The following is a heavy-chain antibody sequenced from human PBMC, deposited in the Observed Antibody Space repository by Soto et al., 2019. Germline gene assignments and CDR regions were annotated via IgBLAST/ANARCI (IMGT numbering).Heavy chain of an antibody. J-gene: IGHJ6*03. D-gene: IGHD3-9*01. V-gene: IGHV3-23*01. CDR1: GFTFSSYA. Sequence: GGSLRLSCAASGFTFSSYAMSWVRQAPGKGLEWVSAISGSGGSTYYADSVKGRLTISRDNSKNTLYLQMNSLRAEDTAVYYCAKVDDILTGYNYYYYMDVWGKGTTVTVSS. CDR2: ISGSGGST. CDR3: AKVDDILTGYNYYYYMDV.